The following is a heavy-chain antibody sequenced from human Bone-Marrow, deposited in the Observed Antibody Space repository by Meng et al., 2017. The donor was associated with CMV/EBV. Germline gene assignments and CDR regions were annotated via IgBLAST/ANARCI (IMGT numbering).Heavy chain of an antibody. J-gene: IGHJ4*02. CDR3: AKELVRRDGYNAM. Sequence: GESLKISCAASGFTFSSYAMSWVRQAPGKGLEWVSVIYSSGSSTYYADSVKGRFTISRDNSKNTLYMQMNSLRAEDTAVYYCAKELVRRDGYNAMWGQGTLVTVSS. CDR2: IYSSGSST. CDR1: GFTFSSYA. V-gene: IGHV3-23*03. D-gene: IGHD5-24*01.